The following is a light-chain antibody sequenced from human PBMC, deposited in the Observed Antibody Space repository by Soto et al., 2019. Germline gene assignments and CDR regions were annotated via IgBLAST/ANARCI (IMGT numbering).Light chain of an antibody. J-gene: IGKJ4*01. V-gene: IGKV3-11*01. Sequence: DIVLTQSPDTLPLSPGERATLSCRASQSVSSFVAWYQPRPGQPPRLLIHDVSKRTTGSPIRFSGSASGTDFNLTVSSLEPDDFAVYYRQQRNNCPRTFGGGTKVES. CDR2: DVS. CDR1: QSVSSF. CDR3: QQRNNCPRT.